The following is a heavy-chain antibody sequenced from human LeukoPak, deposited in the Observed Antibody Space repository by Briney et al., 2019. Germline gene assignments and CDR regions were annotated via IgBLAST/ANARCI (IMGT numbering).Heavy chain of an antibody. J-gene: IGHJ4*02. D-gene: IGHD2-2*01. CDR3: ARGLTSTSPAFDY. V-gene: IGHV3-21*01. CDR1: GFTFSSYS. CDR2: ISSSSSYI. Sequence: GGSLRLSCAASGFTFSSYSMNWVRQAPGKGLEWVSSISSSSSYIYYADSVKGRFTISRDNAKNSLYLQMNSLRAEDTAVYYCARGLTSTSPAFDYWGQGTLVTVSS.